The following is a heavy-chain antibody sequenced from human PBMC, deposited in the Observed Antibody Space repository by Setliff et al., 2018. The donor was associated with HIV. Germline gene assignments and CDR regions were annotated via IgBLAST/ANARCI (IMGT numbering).Heavy chain of an antibody. V-gene: IGHV3-74*01. CDR3: ARTYYYDASGYYRPFDI. J-gene: IGHJ3*02. CDR2: INSDGSST. D-gene: IGHD3-22*01. Sequence: QAGGSLRLSCAASGFTFSSYWMHWVRQAPGKGLVWVSRINSDGSSTTYADFVKGRFTISRDNAKNSLYLQMNSLRAEDTAVYYCARTYYYDASGYYRPFDIWGQGTMVTVSS. CDR1: GFTFSSYW.